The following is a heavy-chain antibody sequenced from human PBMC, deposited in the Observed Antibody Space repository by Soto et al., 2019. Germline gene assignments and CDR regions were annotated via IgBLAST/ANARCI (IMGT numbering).Heavy chain of an antibody. J-gene: IGHJ4*02. CDR3: ARVFVRVGHYYFDY. D-gene: IGHD1-26*01. CDR2: IRNKASGYTT. Sequence: EVQLVQSGGGLVQPGGSLRLSCAASGFTFSDHYMDWVRQAPGMGLEWVGRIRNKASGYTTEYAASAKGRVTISRDESKSSLYLQMNSLKAEDTAMYYCARVFVRVGHYYFDYWGQGTLVTVSS. CDR1: GFTFSDHY. V-gene: IGHV3-72*01.